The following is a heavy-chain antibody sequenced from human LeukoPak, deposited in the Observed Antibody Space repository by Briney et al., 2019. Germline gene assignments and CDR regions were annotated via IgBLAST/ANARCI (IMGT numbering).Heavy chain of an antibody. CDR2: IYGGGNI. D-gene: IGHD5-24*01. Sequence: GGSLRLSCAASGFTVSSNYMNWVRRAPGKGLERVSVIYGGGNIYYADSVKGRFTISRDNSKNTLYLQMNSLRAEDTAVYYCARGAGYNYPYYFDYWGQGTLVTVSS. CDR3: ARGAGYNYPYYFDY. CDR1: GFTVSSNY. J-gene: IGHJ4*02. V-gene: IGHV3-53*01.